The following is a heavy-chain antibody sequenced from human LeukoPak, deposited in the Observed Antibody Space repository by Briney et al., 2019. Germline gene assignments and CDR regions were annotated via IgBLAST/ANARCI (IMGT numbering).Heavy chain of an antibody. CDR1: GGSFSGYY. CDR2: INHSGST. Sequence: SETLSLTCAVYGGSFSGYYWSWVRQPPGKGLEWIGDINHSGSTNYNPSLKSRVTISVDTSKNQFSLKLSSVTAADTAVYYCARPYGSGSYFDYWGQGTLVTVSS. D-gene: IGHD3-10*01. V-gene: IGHV4-34*01. J-gene: IGHJ4*02. CDR3: ARPYGSGSYFDY.